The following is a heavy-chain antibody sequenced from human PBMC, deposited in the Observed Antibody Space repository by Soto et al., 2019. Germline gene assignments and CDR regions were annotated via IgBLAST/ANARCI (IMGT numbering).Heavy chain of an antibody. Sequence: TSETLSLTCTVSGGSISSSTYYWAWIRQPPGKGLEWIGYIYYGGSTNYNPSLKSPVTISLDTPKNHFSLKLTSVTAADTAVYYCARYCSGGSCHSGFDYWGQGTLXTVSS. CDR3: ARYCSGGSCHSGFDY. V-gene: IGHV4-61*03. CDR1: GGSISSSTYY. D-gene: IGHD2-15*01. CDR2: IYYGGST. J-gene: IGHJ4*02.